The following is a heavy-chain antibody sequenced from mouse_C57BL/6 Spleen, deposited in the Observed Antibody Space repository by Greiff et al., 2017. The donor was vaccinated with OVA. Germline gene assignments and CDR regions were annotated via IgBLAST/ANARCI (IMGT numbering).Heavy chain of an antibody. CDR1: GYTFTSYW. J-gene: IGHJ2*01. V-gene: IGHV1-69*01. Sequence: QVQLQQPGAELVMPGASVKLSCKASGYTFTSYWMHWVKQRPGQGLEWIGEIDPSDSYTNYNQKFKGKSTLTVDKSSSTAYMQLSSLTSEDSAVYYGARSLNSNYEDFDYWGQGTTLTVSS. CDR2: IDPSDSYT. D-gene: IGHD2-5*01. CDR3: ARSLNSNYEDFDY.